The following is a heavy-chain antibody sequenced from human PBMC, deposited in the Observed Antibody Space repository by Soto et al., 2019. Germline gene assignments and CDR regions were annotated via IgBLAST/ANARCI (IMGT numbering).Heavy chain of an antibody. Sequence: GESLKISCKGSGCSFTSYWIGWVRQMPGKGLEWMGIIYPGDSDTRYSPSFQGQVTISADKSISTAYLQWSSLKASDTAMYYCARQGSSSKVSDYMYVWGKGTTVTVSS. D-gene: IGHD6-13*01. CDR2: IYPGDSDT. V-gene: IGHV5-51*01. CDR1: GCSFTSYW. J-gene: IGHJ6*03. CDR3: ARQGSSSKVSDYMYV.